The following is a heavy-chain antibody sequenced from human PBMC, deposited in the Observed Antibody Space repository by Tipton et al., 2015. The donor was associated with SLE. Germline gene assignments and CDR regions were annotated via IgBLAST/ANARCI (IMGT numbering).Heavy chain of an antibody. J-gene: IGHJ4*02. CDR2: IYTSGTT. D-gene: IGHD3-22*01. CDR1: GGSISSGNYY. V-gene: IGHV4-61*02. Sequence: LRLSCTVSGGSISSGNYYWSWIRQPAGKGLEWIGRIYTSGTTNYNPSLKSRVTISVDTSKNQFSLKLGSVTAADTAVYYCARGPYEGSGYYVYWGQGTLVTVSS. CDR3: ARGPYEGSGYYVY.